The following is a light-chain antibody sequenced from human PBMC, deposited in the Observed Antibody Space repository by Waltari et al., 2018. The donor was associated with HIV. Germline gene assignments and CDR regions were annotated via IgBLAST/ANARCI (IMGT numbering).Light chain of an antibody. CDR3: VAWDDSLNGPV. CDR2: NNN. Sequence: QSVLTQPPSASGTPGQRVTMSCSGGSFNVESNTVNWYQQLPGTAPKLLIYNNNQRPSGVPDRFSGSKSGTSASLAISGLQSEDEADYYCVAWDDSLNGPVFGGGTKLTVL. V-gene: IGLV1-44*01. CDR1: SFNVESNT. J-gene: IGLJ2*01.